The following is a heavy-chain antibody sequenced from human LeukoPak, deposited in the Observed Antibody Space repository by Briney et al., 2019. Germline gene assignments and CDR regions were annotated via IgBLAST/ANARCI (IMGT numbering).Heavy chain of an antibody. CDR2: ITSSSSYI. CDR1: GFNFSSST. D-gene: IGHD6-19*01. J-gene: IGHJ4*02. V-gene: IGHV3-21*01. Sequence: GGSLRLSCAASGFNFSSSTMNWVRQAPGKGLEWVSSITSSSSYIYYADSVKGRFTISRDNARNSLYLQMNSLRAEDTAVYYCARGLRGSDWYGGYYFDYWGQGTLVTVSS. CDR3: ARGLRGSDWYGGYYFDY.